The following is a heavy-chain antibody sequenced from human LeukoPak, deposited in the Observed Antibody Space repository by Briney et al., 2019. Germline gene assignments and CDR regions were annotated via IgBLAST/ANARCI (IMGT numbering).Heavy chain of an antibody. J-gene: IGHJ4*03. Sequence: SETLSLTCAVYGGSFSLFSWSWIRHPPGKGRNGFAEINHRGDTNYNPSVKSRVTISVDTSKNQFSLKVTSLTAADTAVYYCARGPTISETGYFDYWGQGTLVTVSS. D-gene: IGHD1-1*01. CDR2: INHRGDT. CDR1: GGSFSLFS. CDR3: ARGPTISETGYFDY. V-gene: IGHV4-34*01.